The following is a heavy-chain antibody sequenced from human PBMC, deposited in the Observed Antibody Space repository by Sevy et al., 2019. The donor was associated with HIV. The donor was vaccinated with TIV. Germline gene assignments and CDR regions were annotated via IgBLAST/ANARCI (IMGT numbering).Heavy chain of an antibody. CDR2: IYPGGSA. CDR1: GYSIRSAYQ. Sequence: SETLSLTCAVSGYSIRSAYQWGWIRQPPGKGLEWIGSIYPGGSAFYNPSLKSRVTISVDMSKNQFSLNLRSVTAADTAVYYCAEDSTDYGGAYFDSWGPGTLVTVSS. D-gene: IGHD4-17*01. V-gene: IGHV4-38-2*01. CDR3: AEDSTDYGGAYFDS. J-gene: IGHJ4*02.